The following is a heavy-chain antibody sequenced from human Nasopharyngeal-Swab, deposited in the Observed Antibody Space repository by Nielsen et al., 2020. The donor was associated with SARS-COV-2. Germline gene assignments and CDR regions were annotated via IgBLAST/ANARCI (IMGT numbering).Heavy chain of an antibody. CDR2: ISVYKGNT. J-gene: IGHJ6*03. D-gene: IGHD4-17*01. V-gene: IGHV1-18*01. CDR1: GYTFTTYG. CDR3: ARVPEGYGDYGYYYYYMDV. Sequence: ASVKVSCKAFGYTFTTYGISWVRQAPGQGLEWMGWISVYKGNTNYAQKLQGRVTMTTDTSTSTAYMELRSLRSDDTAVYYCARVPEGYGDYGYYYYYMDVWGKGTTVTVSS.